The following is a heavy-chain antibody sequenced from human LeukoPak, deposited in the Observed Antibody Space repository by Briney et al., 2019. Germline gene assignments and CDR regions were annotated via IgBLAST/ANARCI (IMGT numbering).Heavy chain of an antibody. CDR2: ISSSGSTI. D-gene: IGHD2/OR15-2a*01. J-gene: IGHJ4*02. CDR1: GFTFSDYY. Sequence: GGSLRLSCAASGFTFSDYYMSWIRQAPGKGLEWVSYISSSGSTIYYADSVKGRFTISRDDSKNTLYLQMNSLRAEDTAVYYCAKGSARLSSSDYWGQGTLVTVSS. CDR3: AKGSARLSSSDY. V-gene: IGHV3-11*01.